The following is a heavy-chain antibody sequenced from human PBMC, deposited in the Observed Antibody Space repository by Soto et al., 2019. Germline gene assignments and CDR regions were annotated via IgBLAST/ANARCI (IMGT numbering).Heavy chain of an antibody. V-gene: IGHV1-69*13. CDR2: IIPIFGTA. D-gene: IGHD6-13*01. J-gene: IGHJ6*02. CDR3: AKDSPSSSWPTYYYYGMDV. Sequence: SVKVSCKASGGTFSSYAISWVRQAPGQGLEWMGGIIPIFGTANYAQKFQGRVTITADESTSTAYMELNSLRAEDTAVYYCAKDSPSSSWPTYYYYGMDVWGQGTTVTVSS. CDR1: GGTFSSYA.